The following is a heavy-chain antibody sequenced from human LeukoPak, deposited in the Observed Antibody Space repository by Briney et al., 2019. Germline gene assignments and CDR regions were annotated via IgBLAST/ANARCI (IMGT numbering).Heavy chain of an antibody. Sequence: SETLSLTCTVSGGSISSYYWSWIRQPPGKGLEWIGYIYYSGSTNYNPSLKSRVTISVDTSKNQFSLRLSSVTAADTAVYYCARGSDYGDYGNYFDYWGQGTLVTVSS. CDR2: IYYSGST. J-gene: IGHJ4*02. CDR3: ARGSDYGDYGNYFDY. CDR1: GGSISSYY. D-gene: IGHD4-17*01. V-gene: IGHV4-59*01.